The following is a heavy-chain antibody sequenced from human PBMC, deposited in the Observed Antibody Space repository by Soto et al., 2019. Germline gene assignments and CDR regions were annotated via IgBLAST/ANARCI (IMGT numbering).Heavy chain of an antibody. J-gene: IGHJ4*02. CDR1: GFTFSDYY. D-gene: IGHD6-19*01. CDR3: ARDYLWVSGWYSGPCDY. Sequence: PGGSLRLSCAASGFTFSDYYMSWIRQAPGKGLEWVSYISSSGSTIYYADSVKGRFAISRDNAKNSLYLQMNSLRAEDTAVYYCARDYLWVSGWYSGPCDYWGQGTLVTVSS. V-gene: IGHV3-11*01. CDR2: ISSSGSTI.